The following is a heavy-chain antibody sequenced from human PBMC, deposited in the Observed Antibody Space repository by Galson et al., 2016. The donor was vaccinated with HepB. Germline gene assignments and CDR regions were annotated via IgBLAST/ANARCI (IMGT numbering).Heavy chain of an antibody. CDR3: ARRAFCGDDCFPFDY. CDR2: INHGGNT. J-gene: IGHJ4*02. CDR1: GGSFSGHY. V-gene: IGHV4-34*01. Sequence: ETLSLTCVVEGGSFSGHYCSWVRQSPEKGLEWIGEINHGGNTNFNPALGGRATLSVETSKSQCSLKVYSVTAADTAVYYCARRAFCGDDCFPFDYWGQGALVTVS. D-gene: IGHD2-21*02.